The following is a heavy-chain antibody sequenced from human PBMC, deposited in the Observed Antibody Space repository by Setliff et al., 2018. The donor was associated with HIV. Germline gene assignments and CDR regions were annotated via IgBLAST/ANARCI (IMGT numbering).Heavy chain of an antibody. J-gene: IGHJ3*02. V-gene: IGHV1-69*05. CDR3: ARDTNYYDSSGYYLGAFDI. D-gene: IGHD3-22*01. CDR2: IIPIFGTA. CDR1: GGTFSSYA. Sequence: SVKVSCKASGGTFSSYAISWVRQAPGQGLEWMGGIIPIFGTANYAQKFQGRVTITTDESTSTAYMELSSLRSEDMAVYYCARDTNYYDSSGYYLGAFDIWGQGTMVTVSS.